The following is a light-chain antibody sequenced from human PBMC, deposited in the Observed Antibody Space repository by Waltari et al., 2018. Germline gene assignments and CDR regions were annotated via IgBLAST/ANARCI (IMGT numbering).Light chain of an antibody. J-gene: IGKJ2*01. CDR1: KSIGNN. CDR3: QQYNEWPYT. V-gene: IGKV3-15*01. CDR2: VAS. Sequence: ETIMTQSPAILSVSPGETATLSCRASKSIGNNLAWYQQTPGQAPRLLIYVASSRGTRIPSRCFGAGSGTDFTLTISSLQSEDFAVYYCQQYNEWPYTFGQGTKVDLK.